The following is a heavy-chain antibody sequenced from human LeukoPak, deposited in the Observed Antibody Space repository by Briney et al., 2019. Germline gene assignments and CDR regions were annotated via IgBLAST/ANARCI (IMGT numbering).Heavy chain of an antibody. J-gene: IGHJ4*02. CDR1: GFTFSSYR. V-gene: IGHV3-30*18. Sequence: GGSLRLSCAASGFTFSSYRMHWVRQAPGKGLEWVAVISYDGSNKYYADSVKGRFTISRDNSKNTLYLQMNSLRAEGTAVYYCAKEEPYSYAIWGQGTLVTVSS. CDR2: ISYDGSNK. D-gene: IGHD5-18*01. CDR3: AKEEPYSYAI.